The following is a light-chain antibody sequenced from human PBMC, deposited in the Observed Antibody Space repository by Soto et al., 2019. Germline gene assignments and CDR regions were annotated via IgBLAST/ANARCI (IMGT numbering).Light chain of an antibody. Sequence: DIQMTHSPSTLSAPVGDRVTITCRASQSISSRLAWYQQKPGKAPKFLVYDASNLESGVPSRFSGSGSGTEFTLTISSLQPDDFATYYCQQYNSYSVTFGQGTKVDIK. J-gene: IGKJ1*01. V-gene: IGKV1-5*01. CDR1: QSISSR. CDR3: QQYNSYSVT. CDR2: DAS.